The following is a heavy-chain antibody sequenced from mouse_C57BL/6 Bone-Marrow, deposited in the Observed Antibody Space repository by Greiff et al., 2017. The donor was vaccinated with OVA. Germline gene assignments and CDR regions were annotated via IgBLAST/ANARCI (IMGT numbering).Heavy chain of an antibody. CDR1: GYTFTSYW. D-gene: IGHD1-1*01. CDR2: IDPSDSET. Sequence: VKLMESGAELVRPGSSVKLSCKASGYTFTSYWMHWVKQRPIQGLEWIGNIDPSDSETHYNQKFKDKATLTVDKSSSTAYMQLSSLTSEDSAVYYCARDYYGSSSSFAYWGQGTLVTVSA. J-gene: IGHJ3*01. CDR3: ARDYYGSSSSFAY. V-gene: IGHV1-52*01.